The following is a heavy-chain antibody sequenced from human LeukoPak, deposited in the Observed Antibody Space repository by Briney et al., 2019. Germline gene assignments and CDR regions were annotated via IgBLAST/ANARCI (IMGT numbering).Heavy chain of an antibody. CDR3: ARIVGATFPLDY. CDR2: IIPIFGIA. D-gene: IGHD1-26*01. J-gene: IGHJ4*02. V-gene: IGHV1-69*04. CDR1: GGTFTSYA. Sequence: SVKVSCKASGGTFTSYAISWVRQAPGQGLEWMGRIIPIFGIANYEQKFQGRVTITADKSTSTAYMELSSLRSEDTAVYYCARIVGATFPLDYWGQGTLVTVSS.